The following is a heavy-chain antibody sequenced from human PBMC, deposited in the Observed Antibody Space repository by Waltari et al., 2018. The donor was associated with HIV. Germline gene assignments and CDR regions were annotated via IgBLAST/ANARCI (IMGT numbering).Heavy chain of an antibody. Sequence: QVQLVQSGAAVKKPGASVKVSCKVCGYTLTELSMHWLRQAPGKGLEWMGGFDPEDGETIYAQKFQGRVTMTEDTSTDTAYMELSSLRSEDTAVYYCATDPYDSSPYPSWGQGTLVTVSS. CDR2: FDPEDGET. CDR3: ATDPYDSSPYPS. V-gene: IGHV1-24*01. CDR1: GYTLTELS. D-gene: IGHD3-22*01. J-gene: IGHJ4*02.